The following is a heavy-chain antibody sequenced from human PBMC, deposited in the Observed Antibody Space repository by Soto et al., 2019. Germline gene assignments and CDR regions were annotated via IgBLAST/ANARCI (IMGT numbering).Heavy chain of an antibody. J-gene: IGHJ4*02. Sequence: TLSLTCAVYGGSFSGYYWSWIRQPPGKGLEWIGEINHSGSTNYNPSLKSRVTISVDTSKNQFSLGLSSVTAADTAVYYCARATGTLRSRNCDYWGQGSLVTVSS. CDR3: ARATGTLRSRNCDY. CDR1: GGSFSGYY. CDR2: INHSGST. V-gene: IGHV4-34*01. D-gene: IGHD1-1*01.